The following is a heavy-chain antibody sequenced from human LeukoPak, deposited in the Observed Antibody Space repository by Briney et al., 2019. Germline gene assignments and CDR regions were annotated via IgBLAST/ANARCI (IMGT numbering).Heavy chain of an antibody. Sequence: ASVKVSCKASGYTFTGYGISWVRRAPEQGLKWMGWISAYNGNTNYAQKLQGRVTMTTDTSTSTAYMELRSLRSDDTAVYYCARAPREGAFDYWGQGTRVTVSS. D-gene: IGHD3-16*01. CDR3: ARAPREGAFDY. V-gene: IGHV1-18*01. J-gene: IGHJ4*02. CDR1: GYTFTGYG. CDR2: ISAYNGNT.